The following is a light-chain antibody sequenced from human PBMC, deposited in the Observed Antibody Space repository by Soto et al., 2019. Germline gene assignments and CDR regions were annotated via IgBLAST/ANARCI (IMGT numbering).Light chain of an antibody. CDR1: RSISTN. V-gene: IGKV3-15*01. CDR2: SAS. CDR3: QQYNNWPPIT. Sequence: IVMTQSPPTLSVSPGERATLSCRASRSISTNVAWYQHKSGQAPRLLIYSASTRATGIPTRFSGSGSGTEFTLTICSLQSEDFGIYYCQQYNNWPPITFGGGTKVEIK. J-gene: IGKJ4*02.